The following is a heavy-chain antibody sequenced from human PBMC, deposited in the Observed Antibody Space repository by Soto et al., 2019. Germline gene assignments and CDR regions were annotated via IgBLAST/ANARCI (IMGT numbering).Heavy chain of an antibody. CDR3: AYGDSIGPFDY. Sequence: SETLSLTCTVSGGSISSYYWSWIRQPAGKGLEWIGRIYTSGSTNYNPSLKSRVTMSVDTSKNQFSLNLSSVTAADTAVYYCAYGDSIGPFDYWGQGTLVTVSS. CDR1: GGSISSYY. CDR2: IYTSGST. V-gene: IGHV4-4*07. D-gene: IGHD4-17*01. J-gene: IGHJ4*01.